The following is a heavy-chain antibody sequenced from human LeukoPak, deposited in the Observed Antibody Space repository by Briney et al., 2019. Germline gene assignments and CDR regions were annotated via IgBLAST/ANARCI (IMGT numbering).Heavy chain of an antibody. CDR1: RYSISSGYY. J-gene: IGHJ4*02. CDR3: ATVGGYSYGYLKY. Sequence: PSETLSLTCDVSRYSISSGYYWGWIRQSPGKGLEWVAGIYQSGRTFYNPSLQSRVTISVDTSKNQFSVKLTSVTAADTALYYCATVGGYSYGYLKYWGQGILVTVSP. CDR2: IYQSGRT. D-gene: IGHD5-18*01. V-gene: IGHV4-38-2*01.